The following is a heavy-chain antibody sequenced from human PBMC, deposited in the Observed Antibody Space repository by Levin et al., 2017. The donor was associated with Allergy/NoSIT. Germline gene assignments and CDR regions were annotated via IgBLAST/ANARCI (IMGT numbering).Heavy chain of an antibody. V-gene: IGHV3-30*18. D-gene: IGHD3-3*01. CDR3: AKDVKSGFYDH. Sequence: LSLTCAASGFTFSYYGMHWVRQAPGKGLEWVAVISYDGSNKYYADSVKGRFTISRDSSNNMVYLQMNSLRVEDTAVYYCAKDVKSGFYDHWGQGTLVTVSS. J-gene: IGHJ4*02. CDR1: GFTFSYYG. CDR2: ISYDGSNK.